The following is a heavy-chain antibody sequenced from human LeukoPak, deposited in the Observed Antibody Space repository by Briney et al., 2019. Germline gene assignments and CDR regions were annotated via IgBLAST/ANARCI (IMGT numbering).Heavy chain of an antibody. Sequence: PGGSLKLSCAASGFTFSGSAMHWVRQASGKGLEWVGRIRSKANSYATAYAASVKGRFTISRDDSKNTAYLQMNSLKTEDTAVYYCATGYDSSGYYSFDYWGQGTLVTVSS. J-gene: IGHJ4*02. CDR2: IRSKANSYAT. CDR1: GFTFSGSA. V-gene: IGHV3-73*01. D-gene: IGHD3-22*01. CDR3: ATGYDSSGYYSFDY.